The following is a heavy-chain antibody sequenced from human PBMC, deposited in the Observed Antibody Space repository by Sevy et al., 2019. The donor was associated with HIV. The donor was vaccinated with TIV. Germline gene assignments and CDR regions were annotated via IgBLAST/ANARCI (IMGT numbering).Heavy chain of an antibody. CDR1: GFNFRNSW. Sequence: GGSLRLSCATFGFNFRNSWMAWVRQTPGKGLECVAGISRDGCVTYYVDSVKGRFTISRDNAKNSLHLQMNSLRTEDTAMYFCVRDKEEGASVLDYWGQGTPVTVSS. V-gene: IGHV3-7*03. CDR2: ISRDGCVT. D-gene: IGHD1-26*01. J-gene: IGHJ4*02. CDR3: VRDKEEGASVLDY.